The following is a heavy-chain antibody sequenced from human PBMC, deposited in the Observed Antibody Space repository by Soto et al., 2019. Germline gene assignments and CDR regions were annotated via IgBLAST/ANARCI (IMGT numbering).Heavy chain of an antibody. V-gene: IGHV4-39*01. D-gene: IGHD3-3*01. J-gene: IGHJ5*02. CDR1: CGSISSSSYY. CDR2: IYYSGST. Sequence: SGTLSLTCTVSCGSISSSSYYWGWIRQPPGKGLEWIGSIYYSGSTYYNPSLKSRVTISVDTSKNQFSLKLSSVTAADTAVYYCARTYYDFWSGNNWFDPWGQGTLVTVSS. CDR3: ARTYYDFWSGNNWFDP.